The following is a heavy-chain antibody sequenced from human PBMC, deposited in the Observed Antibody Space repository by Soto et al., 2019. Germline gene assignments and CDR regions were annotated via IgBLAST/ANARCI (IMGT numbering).Heavy chain of an antibody. V-gene: IGHV3-23*01. CDR2: ISGSGGST. J-gene: IGHJ4*02. CDR3: VKNKEPHYYYDSSGYLDY. D-gene: IGHD3-22*01. Sequence: GGSLRLSCAASGFTFSSYAMSWVRQAPGKGLEWVSAISGSGGSTYYADSVKGRFTISRDNSKNTLYLQMNSLRAEDTAVYYCVKNKEPHYYYDSSGYLDYWGQGTLVTVSS. CDR1: GFTFSSYA.